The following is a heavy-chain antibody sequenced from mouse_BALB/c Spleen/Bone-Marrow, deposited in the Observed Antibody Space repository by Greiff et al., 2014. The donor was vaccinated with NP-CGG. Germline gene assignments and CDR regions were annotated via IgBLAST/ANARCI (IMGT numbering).Heavy chain of an antibody. D-gene: IGHD1-1*01. J-gene: IGHJ1*01. CDR3: ARDSLYYYGSSYGYVDV. V-gene: IGHV5-4*02. Sequence: EVQLVESGGGLMKPGGSLKLSCAASGFTFSDYYMYWVRQTPEKRLEWVATISNGGSYTYYPDSVKGRFTISRDNAKNNLYLQMSSLKSEDTAMYYCARDSLYYYGSSYGYVDVWGAGTTVTVSS. CDR1: GFTFSDYY. CDR2: ISNGGSYT.